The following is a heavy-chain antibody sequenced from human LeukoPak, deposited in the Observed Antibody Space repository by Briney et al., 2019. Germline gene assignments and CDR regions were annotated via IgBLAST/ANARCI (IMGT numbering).Heavy chain of an antibody. J-gene: IGHJ5*02. Sequence: PSETLSLTCAVYGGSFSGYYWSWIRQPPGKGLEWIGEINHSGSTNYNPSLKSRVTISVDTSKNQFSLKLSSVTAADTAVYYCARHYGDHYDSSGYIPWFDPWGQGTLVTVSS. CDR2: INHSGST. CDR1: GGSFSGYY. D-gene: IGHD3-22*01. CDR3: ARHYGDHYDSSGYIPWFDP. V-gene: IGHV4-34*01.